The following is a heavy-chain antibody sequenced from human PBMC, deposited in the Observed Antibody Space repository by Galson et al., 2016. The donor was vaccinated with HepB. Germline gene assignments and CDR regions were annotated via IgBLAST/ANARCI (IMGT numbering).Heavy chain of an antibody. V-gene: IGHV1-3*01. Sequence: SVKVSCKASGYTFTNYGVHWVRQAPGQRLEWMGWINAGNGHTKYSQKFEGRVTITRDTSASTAYMEMSSLRSEDTAVYYCARARYFDYWGQGTLVTVSS. CDR1: GYTFTNYG. CDR2: INAGNGHT. CDR3: ARARYFDY. J-gene: IGHJ4*02.